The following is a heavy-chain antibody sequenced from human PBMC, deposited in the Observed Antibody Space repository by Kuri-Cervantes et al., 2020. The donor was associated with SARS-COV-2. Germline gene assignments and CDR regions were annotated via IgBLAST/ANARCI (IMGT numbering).Heavy chain of an antibody. Sequence: LSLTCAASGIPVTSDYMSWVRQPPGKGLEWVSVIFGGGITYYADSVKGRFTISRDNSKNTLYLQMNSLRAEGTAVYYCAKDRSGRFFDYWGQGTLVTVSS. D-gene: IGHD2-15*01. CDR2: IFGGGIT. CDR1: GIPVTSDY. J-gene: IGHJ4*02. V-gene: IGHV3-53*01. CDR3: AKDRSGRFFDY.